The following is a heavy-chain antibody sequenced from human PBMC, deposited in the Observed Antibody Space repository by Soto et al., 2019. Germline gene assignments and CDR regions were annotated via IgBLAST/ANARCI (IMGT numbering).Heavy chain of an antibody. CDR3: AKARVRIVGANSFDY. D-gene: IGHD1-26*01. CDR1: VFTFSNYG. V-gene: IGHV3-30*18. J-gene: IGHJ4*02. Sequence: SLRLSRVGSVFTFSNYGILWVRQPPGKGLEWVALISDDGDKRYYADSVRGRLIISRDNSKDTLYLQMNSLGPDDTAVYFCAKARVRIVGANSFDYWGPGT. CDR2: ISDDGDKR.